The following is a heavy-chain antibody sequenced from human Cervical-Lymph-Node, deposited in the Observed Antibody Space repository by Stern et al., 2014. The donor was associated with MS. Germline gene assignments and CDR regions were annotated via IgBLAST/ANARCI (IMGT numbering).Heavy chain of an antibody. CDR1: GFTFSSYD. D-gene: IGHD2-2*01. Sequence: VQLVESGGGVVQPGRSLRLACAASGFTFSSYDMHWVRQAPDKGLEWVAVIWYDGSNKYYADSVKGRFTISRDNSKNTLYLQMNSLRAEDTAVYYCARDSSKGGSNYWGQGTLVTVSS. CDR2: IWYDGSNK. J-gene: IGHJ4*02. V-gene: IGHV3-33*01. CDR3: ARDSSKGGSNY.